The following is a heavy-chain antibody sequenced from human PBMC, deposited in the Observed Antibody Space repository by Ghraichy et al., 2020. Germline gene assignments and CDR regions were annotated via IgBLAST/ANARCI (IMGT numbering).Heavy chain of an antibody. J-gene: IGHJ2*01. V-gene: IGHV3-9*01. CDR1: GFTFDDYA. Sequence: GGSLRLSCAASGFTFDDYAMHWVRQAPGKGLEWVSGISWNSGSIGYADSVKGRFTISRDNAKNSLYLQMNSLRAEDTALYYCAKDKNDRYFDLWGRGTLVTVSS. CDR3: AKDKNDRYFDL. CDR2: ISWNSGSI.